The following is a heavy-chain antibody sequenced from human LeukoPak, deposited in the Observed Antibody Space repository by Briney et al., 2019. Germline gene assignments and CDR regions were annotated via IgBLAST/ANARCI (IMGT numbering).Heavy chain of an antibody. Sequence: GESLKISCKVSGYSFPNYWIGWVRQMPGKGLEWMNIIYPGDSDTRYSPSFQGQVTISADKSNNTAYLQWSSLKASDTAMYYCARSASGSHDAFDIWGQGTMVTVSS. D-gene: IGHD1-26*01. V-gene: IGHV5-51*01. J-gene: IGHJ3*02. CDR2: IYPGDSDT. CDR3: ARSASGSHDAFDI. CDR1: GYSFPNYW.